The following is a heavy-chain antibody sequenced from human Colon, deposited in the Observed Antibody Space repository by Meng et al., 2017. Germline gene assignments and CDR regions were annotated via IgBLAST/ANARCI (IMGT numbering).Heavy chain of an antibody. D-gene: IGHD4-17*01. Sequence: QVLLQESGPGLVRPSETLSLTCTVSGASVSSDSHYWSWIRQSPGKGLEWIGYIYYTGNTNYNPSLASRVSMSLDTSKNHFSLHLTSVTAADTAIYYCARVNGDFDEAWFDPWGQGTLVTVSS. J-gene: IGHJ5*02. CDR1: GASVSSDSHY. CDR3: ARVNGDFDEAWFDP. V-gene: IGHV4-61*03. CDR2: IYYTGNT.